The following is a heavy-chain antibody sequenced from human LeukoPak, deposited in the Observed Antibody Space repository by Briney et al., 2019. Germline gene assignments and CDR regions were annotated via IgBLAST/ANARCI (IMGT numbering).Heavy chain of an antibody. CDR1: GFTFSSYG. CDR2: ISYDGSNK. J-gene: IGHJ2*01. Sequence: PGGSLRLSCAASGFTFSSYGMHWVRQAPGKGLEWVAVISYDGSNKYYADSVKGRFTISRDNSKNTLSLQMSSLRPEDTAVYYCVKGSTVTTGNWFFDLWGRGTLVTVSS. V-gene: IGHV3-30*18. CDR3: VKGSTVTTGNWFFDL. D-gene: IGHD4-17*01.